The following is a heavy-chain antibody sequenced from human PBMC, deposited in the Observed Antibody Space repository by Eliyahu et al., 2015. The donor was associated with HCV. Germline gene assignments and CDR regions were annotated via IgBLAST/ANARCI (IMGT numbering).Heavy chain of an antibody. Sequence: EVQLVESGGGLVKPGGSLRLSCAASGFTFTRDGLNWVRQAPGKGLEWVSYISSSGSYIYYADSVKGRFTISRNNAKNLLFLQMNTVRAEDTAVYYCARENIAAAVNLDSWGQGTLVTVSS. J-gene: IGHJ4*02. CDR3: ARENIAAAVNLDS. CDR1: GFTFTRDG. D-gene: IGHD6-13*01. CDR2: ISSSGSYI. V-gene: IGHV3-21*01.